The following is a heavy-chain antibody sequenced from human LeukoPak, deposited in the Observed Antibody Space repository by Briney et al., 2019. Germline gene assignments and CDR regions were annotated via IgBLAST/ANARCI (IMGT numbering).Heavy chain of an antibody. Sequence: PSETLSLTCAVSGGSISSSSYYWGWIRQPPGKGLEWIGSIYYSGSTYYNPSLKSRVTISVDTSKNQFSLKLSSVTAADTAVYYCARGREYYYDSSGYYPLDYWGQGTLVTVSS. V-gene: IGHV4-39*07. CDR3: ARGREYYYDSSGYYPLDY. CDR1: GGSISSSSYY. CDR2: IYYSGST. J-gene: IGHJ4*02. D-gene: IGHD3-22*01.